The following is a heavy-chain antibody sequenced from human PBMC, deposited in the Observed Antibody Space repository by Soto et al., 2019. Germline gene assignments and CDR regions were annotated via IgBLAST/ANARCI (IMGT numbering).Heavy chain of an antibody. CDR3: ARGDSGYDSPYYYYYMDV. Sequence: ASVKVSCKASGYTFTSYDINWVRQATGQGLEWMGWMNPNSGNTGYAQKFQGRVTMTRNTSISTAYMELSSLRSEDTAVYYCARGDSGYDSPYYYYYMDVWGKGTTVTVSS. D-gene: IGHD5-12*01. CDR1: GYTFTSYD. CDR2: MNPNSGNT. J-gene: IGHJ6*03. V-gene: IGHV1-8*01.